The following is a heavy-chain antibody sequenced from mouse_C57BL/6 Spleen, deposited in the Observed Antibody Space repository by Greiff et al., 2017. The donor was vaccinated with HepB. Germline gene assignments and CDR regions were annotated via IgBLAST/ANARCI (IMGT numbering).Heavy chain of an antibody. J-gene: IGHJ2*01. CDR2: INPSSGYT. D-gene: IGHD4-1*01. V-gene: IGHV1-4*01. Sequence: QVQLQQSGAELARPGASVKMSCKASGYTFTSYTMHWVKQRTGQGLEWIGYINPSSGYTKYNQKFKDKATLTADKSSITAYMQLSSLTSEDSAVYYCARWGTGRAFDYWGQGTTLTVSS. CDR3: ARWGTGRAFDY. CDR1: GYTFTSYT.